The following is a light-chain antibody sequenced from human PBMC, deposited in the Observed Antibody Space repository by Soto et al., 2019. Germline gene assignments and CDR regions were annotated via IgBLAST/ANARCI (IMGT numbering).Light chain of an antibody. CDR1: QLGDKY. CDR3: QSWDSNPVV. Sequence: SYELTQPPSVSVSPGQTASITCSGDQLGDKYTCWYQQKPGQSPILVIYQDTKRPSGIPERFSGSNSGNTATLTIGGTQAMDEADYFCQSWDSNPVVFGGGTKLTVL. V-gene: IGLV3-1*01. J-gene: IGLJ3*02. CDR2: QDT.